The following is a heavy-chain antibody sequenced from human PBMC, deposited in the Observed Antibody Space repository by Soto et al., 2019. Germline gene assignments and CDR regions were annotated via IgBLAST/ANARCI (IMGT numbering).Heavy chain of an antibody. D-gene: IGHD2-15*01. Sequence: QVQLVQSGAEVKKPGASVKVSCKASGYTFTSYAMHWVRQAPGQRLEWMGWINAGNGNTKYSQKFQGRVTITRDTSACTAYMELSSLRSEDTAVYYCARRCSGGSCYSIGAFDIWGQGTMVTVSS. V-gene: IGHV1-3*01. CDR1: GYTFTSYA. CDR2: INAGNGNT. J-gene: IGHJ3*02. CDR3: ARRCSGGSCYSIGAFDI.